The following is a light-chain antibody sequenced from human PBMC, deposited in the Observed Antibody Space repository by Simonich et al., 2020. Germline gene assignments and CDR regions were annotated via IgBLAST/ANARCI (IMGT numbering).Light chain of an antibody. CDR2: DVS. Sequence: GSPGQSITISCTGTSSDVGGYNYVSWYQQHPGKAPKLMIYDVSKRPSGVSNRFSGSKSGTSASLAITGLQAEDEADYYCQSYDSSLSGWVFGGGTKLTVL. CDR1: SSDVGGYNY. J-gene: IGLJ3*02. CDR3: QSYDSSLSGWV. V-gene: IGLV2-14*04.